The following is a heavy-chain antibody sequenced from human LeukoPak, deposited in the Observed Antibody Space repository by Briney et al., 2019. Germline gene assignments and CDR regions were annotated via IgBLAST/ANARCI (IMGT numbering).Heavy chain of an antibody. CDR2: IAGRSDSI. D-gene: IGHD3-16*01. V-gene: IGHV3-21*05. CDR1: RLTLSTYT. Sequence: GGSLRLSCGASRLTLSTYTMNWVRQAPGKGLEWVSHIAGRSDSIYYADSVKGRFTISRDKAKNSLHLQMKSLRAEDTAVYYCASSGGDYWGQGTLVTVSS. CDR3: ASSGGDY. J-gene: IGHJ4*02.